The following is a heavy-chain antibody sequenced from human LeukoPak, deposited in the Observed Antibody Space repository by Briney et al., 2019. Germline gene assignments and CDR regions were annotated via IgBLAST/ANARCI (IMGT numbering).Heavy chain of an antibody. D-gene: IGHD1-7*01. CDR2: ISAYNGNT. CDR1: GYTFTSYG. CDR3: ARDSGITGTTRTNWFDP. V-gene: IGHV1-18*01. Sequence: GASVKVSCKASGYTFTSYGISWVRQAPGQGLEWMGWISAYNGNTNYAQKLQGRVTMTTDTSTSTAYMELRSLRSDDTAVYYCARDSGITGTTRTNWFDPWGQGTLVTVSS. J-gene: IGHJ5*02.